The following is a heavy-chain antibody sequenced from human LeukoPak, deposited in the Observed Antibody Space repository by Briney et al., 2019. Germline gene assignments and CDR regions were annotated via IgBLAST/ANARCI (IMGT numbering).Heavy chain of an antibody. CDR1: GFTFSGYS. CDR2: ISSGSSII. D-gene: IGHD3-16*02. CDR3: AREDLLLSTLFDY. J-gene: IGHJ4*02. V-gene: IGHV3-48*02. Sequence: QAGGSLRLSCAASGFTFSGYSMNWVRQAPGKGLEWVSYISSGSSIIYYADSVKGRFTISRDNAKNSLYLQMNSLRDEDTAVYYCAREDLLLSTLFDYWGQGTLVTVSS.